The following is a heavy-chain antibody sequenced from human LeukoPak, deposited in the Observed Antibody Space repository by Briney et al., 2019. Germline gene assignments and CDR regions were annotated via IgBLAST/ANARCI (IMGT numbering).Heavy chain of an antibody. CDR2: FYNSGST. J-gene: IGHJ4*02. D-gene: IGHD3-22*01. V-gene: IGHV4-39*01. Sequence: ASETLSLTCTVSGGSISITTYNWGWIRQPPGKGLEWIGCFYNSGSTYYNPSLTLKSRVTISIDTSKSQFPLKLTSVTAADTAVYYCARLRPDSSGYSPFDLWGQGTLVTVSS. CDR1: GGSISITTYN. CDR3: ARLRPDSSGYSPFDL.